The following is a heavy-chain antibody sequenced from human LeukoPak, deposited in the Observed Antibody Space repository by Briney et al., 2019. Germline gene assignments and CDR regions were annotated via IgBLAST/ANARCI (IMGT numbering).Heavy chain of an antibody. CDR1: NDSISSYY. V-gene: IGHV4-59*12. D-gene: IGHD3-10*01. CDR2: VYYSGST. Sequence: SETLSLTCTVSNDSISSYYWSWIRQTPGKGLEWIGFVYYSGSTYYNPSLKSRVTISVDTSKNQFSLKLSSVTAADTAVYYCARTDPSSYGPVVVYWGQGTLVTVSS. CDR3: ARTDPSSYGPVVVY. J-gene: IGHJ4*02.